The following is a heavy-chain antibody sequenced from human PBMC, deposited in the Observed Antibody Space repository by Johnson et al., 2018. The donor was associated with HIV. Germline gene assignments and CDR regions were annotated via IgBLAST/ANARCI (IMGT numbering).Heavy chain of an antibody. Sequence: VESGGGLVQPGRSLKVSCAASGFIFEHYAMHWVRQVPGKGLEWVSGVSWNSGTKGYADSVKGRFTVPRDNARNSLYLQMSSLRPDDTAIYYCSKDIEPGGGNFLVGTFHMWGQGTMVTVSS. CDR2: VSWNSGTK. CDR1: GFIFEHYA. J-gene: IGHJ3*02. V-gene: IGHV3-9*01. D-gene: IGHD4-23*01. CDR3: SKDIEPGGGNFLVGTFHM.